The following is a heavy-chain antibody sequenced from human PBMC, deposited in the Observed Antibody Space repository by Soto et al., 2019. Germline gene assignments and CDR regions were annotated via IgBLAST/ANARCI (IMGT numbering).Heavy chain of an antibody. CDR2: ITTTGSFI. Sequence: EVLLVESGGGLVKPGGSLRLSCAASGFTFSDYTMNWVRQAPGKGLEWVSLITTTGSFIYQADSVNGRFTISRDNANNSLDLQMNSLRDEDTAVYYCARDLPRDGDYAMDVWGQGTTVTVSS. V-gene: IGHV3-21*02. J-gene: IGHJ6*02. CDR3: ARDLPRDGDYAMDV. CDR1: GFTFSDYT. D-gene: IGHD2-2*01.